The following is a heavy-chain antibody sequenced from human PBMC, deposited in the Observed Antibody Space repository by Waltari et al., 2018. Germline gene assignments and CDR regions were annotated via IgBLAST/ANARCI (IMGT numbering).Heavy chain of an antibody. CDR1: GGSFSGYY. CDR2: INHSGST. D-gene: IGHD4-4*01. V-gene: IGHV4-34*01. CDR3: ATGQRLQNWFDP. J-gene: IGHJ5*02. Sequence: QVQLQQWGAGLLKPSETLSLTCAVYGGSFSGYYWSWIRQPPGKGLEWIGEINHSGSTNYSPSLKSRLTISVDTSKNQFSLRWRSVTAADTGVYYCATGQRLQNWFDPWGQGTLVTVSS.